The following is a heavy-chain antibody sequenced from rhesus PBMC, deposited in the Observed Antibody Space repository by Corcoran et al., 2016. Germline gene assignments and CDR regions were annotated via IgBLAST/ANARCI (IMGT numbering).Heavy chain of an antibody. CDR1: GYSISSGYF. Sequence: QVQLQESGPGLVKPSETLSLPCAVSGYSISSGYFWGWIRQPPGKGLEYIGYSSGSSGSTNYHPSLKSRVTISKDTSKNQFSLKLSSVTAADTAVYYCARTPGNRFDVWGPGVLVTVSS. CDR3: ARTPGNRFDV. V-gene: IGHV4-99*01. CDR2: SSGSSGST. D-gene: IGHD2-39*01. J-gene: IGHJ5-1*01.